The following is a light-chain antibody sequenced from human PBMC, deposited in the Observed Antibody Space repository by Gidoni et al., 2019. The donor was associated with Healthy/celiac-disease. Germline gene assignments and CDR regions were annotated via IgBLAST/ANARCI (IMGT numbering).Light chain of an antibody. CDR3: QQYYSTPRT. CDR1: QSVLYSSNNKNY. Sequence: DILLTHPPDSLAVSLGERATINCKSSQSVLYSSNNKNYLAWYQQKPGQPPKLLIYWASNRESGVPDRFSGSGSGTDFTLTSSSLQAEDVAVYYCQQYYSTPRTFGQGTKVEIK. CDR2: WAS. J-gene: IGKJ1*01. V-gene: IGKV4-1*01.